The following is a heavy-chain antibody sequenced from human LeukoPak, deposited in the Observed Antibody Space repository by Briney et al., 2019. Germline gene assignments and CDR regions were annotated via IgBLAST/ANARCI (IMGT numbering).Heavy chain of an antibody. J-gene: IGHJ4*02. Sequence: GGSLRLSCAASGLTFSNYWMSWVRQAPGKGLEWVANIKQDGSEKHYVDSVKGRFTISRDNAKNSLYLQMNSLRAEDTAVYFCARGAPYRDSDDYWGQGTLVTVSS. CDR2: IKQDGSEK. CDR1: GLTFSNYW. D-gene: IGHD1-14*01. CDR3: ARGAPYRDSDDY. V-gene: IGHV3-7*05.